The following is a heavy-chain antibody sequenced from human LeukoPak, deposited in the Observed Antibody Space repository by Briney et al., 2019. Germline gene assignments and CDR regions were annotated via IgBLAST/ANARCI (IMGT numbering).Heavy chain of an antibody. CDR3: AKVQYNWNYPGAFDI. J-gene: IGHJ3*02. Sequence: PSETLSLTCTVSGGSISSYYWSWIRQPPGKGLEWIGYIYYSGSTNYNPSLKSRVTISVDTSKNQFSLKLSSVTAADTAVYYCAKVQYNWNYPGAFDIWGQGTMVTVSS. CDR1: GGSISSYY. D-gene: IGHD1-7*01. CDR2: IYYSGST. V-gene: IGHV4-59*08.